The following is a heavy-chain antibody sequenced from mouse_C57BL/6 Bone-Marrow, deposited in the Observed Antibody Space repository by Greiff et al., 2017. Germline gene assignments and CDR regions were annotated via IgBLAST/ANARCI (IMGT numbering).Heavy chain of an antibody. J-gene: IGHJ4*01. V-gene: IGHV5-6*01. CDR2: ISSGGSYT. CDR1: GFTFSSYG. CDR3: ARQGGYYAMDY. Sequence: EVKLVESGGDLVKPGGSLKLSCAASGFTFSSYGMSWVRQTPDKRLEWVATISSGGSYTYYPDSVKGLFTISRDNAKNTLYLQMSSLKSEDTAMYYCARQGGYYAMDYWGQGTSVTVSS.